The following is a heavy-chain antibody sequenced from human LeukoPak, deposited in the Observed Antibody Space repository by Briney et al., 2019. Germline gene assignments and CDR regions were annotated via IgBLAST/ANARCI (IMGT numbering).Heavy chain of an antibody. V-gene: IGHV3-11*04. CDR2: INIGGTNT. CDR1: GFTFNDYY. Sequence: GGSLRLSCAASGFTFNDYYMSWIRQAPGKGLEWLSYINIGGTNTHYADSVKGRFTISRDNAKNTLYLQMNSLRAEDTAVYYCARGGWFGELPFDYWGQGTLVTVSS. D-gene: IGHD3-10*01. CDR3: ARGGWFGELPFDY. J-gene: IGHJ4*02.